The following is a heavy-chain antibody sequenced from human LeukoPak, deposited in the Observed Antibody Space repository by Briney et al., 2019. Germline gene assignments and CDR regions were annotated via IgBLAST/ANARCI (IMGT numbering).Heavy chain of an antibody. Sequence: ASVNVSFTASGYTFTGYYIHWVRQAPGQGLERMGWINPNSGGTNYAQKFQGWVTMTRDTSISTAYMELSRLRSDDTAVYCRARGGMYSSSGGDFDYWGQGTLVTASS. V-gene: IGHV1-2*04. CDR1: GYTFTGYY. CDR2: INPNSGGT. D-gene: IGHD6-13*01. J-gene: IGHJ4*02. CDR3: ARGGMYSSSGGDFDY.